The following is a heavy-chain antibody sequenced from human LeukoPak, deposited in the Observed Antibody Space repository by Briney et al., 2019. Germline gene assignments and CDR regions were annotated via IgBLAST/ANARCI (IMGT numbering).Heavy chain of an antibody. Sequence: SETLSLTCTVSGGSISSSSYYWGWIRQPPGKGLEWIGSIYYSGSTYYNPSLKSRVTISVDTSKNQFSLKLSSVTAADKAVYYCARSVYRNWFDPWGQGTLVTVSS. CDR3: ARSVYRNWFDP. CDR1: GGSISSSSYY. CDR2: IYYSGST. J-gene: IGHJ5*02. V-gene: IGHV4-39*07.